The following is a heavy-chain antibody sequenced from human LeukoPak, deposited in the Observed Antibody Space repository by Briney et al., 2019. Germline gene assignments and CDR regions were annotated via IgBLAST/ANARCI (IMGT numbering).Heavy chain of an antibody. CDR3: CRVACDSGFCNVDY. V-gene: IGHV4-34*01. CDR1: GESLNGHY. J-gene: IGHJ4*02. D-gene: IGHD3-22*01. CDR2: GGDRGGT. Sequence: SETLSLTCAVYGESLNGHYWSWIRQSPGKGLEWIGEGGDRGGTKFNPSFKSRVTISADTSKNQFSLEVKSVTAADTAVYYCCRVACDSGFCNVDYWGQGTLVPVTS.